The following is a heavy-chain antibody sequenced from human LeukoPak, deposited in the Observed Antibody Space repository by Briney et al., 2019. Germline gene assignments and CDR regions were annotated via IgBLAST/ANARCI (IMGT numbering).Heavy chain of an antibody. J-gene: IGHJ4*02. V-gene: IGHV4-34*01. CDR3: ARGGGGLDY. CDR1: GGSFSGYY. D-gene: IGHD1-26*01. CDR2: INHSGST. Sequence: SETLSLTCAVYGGSFSGYYWSWIRQPPGKGLEWIGEINHSGSTNYNPSLKSRVTMSVDKSKNQFSLKVTSVTVADTAVYYCARGGGGLDYWGQGTLVTVSS.